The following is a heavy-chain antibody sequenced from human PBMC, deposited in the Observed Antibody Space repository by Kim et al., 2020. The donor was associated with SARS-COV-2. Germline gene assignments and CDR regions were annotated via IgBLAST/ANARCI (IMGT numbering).Heavy chain of an antibody. CDR3: ARDLDYGDPIVDY. CDR1: GGTFSSYA. D-gene: IGHD4-17*01. Sequence: SVKVSCKASGGTFSSYAISWVRQAPGQGLEWMGRIIPILGIANYAQKFQGRVTITADKSTSTAYMELSSLRSEDTAVYYCARDLDYGDPIVDYWGQGTLVTVSS. V-gene: IGHV1-69*04. CDR2: IIPILGIA. J-gene: IGHJ4*02.